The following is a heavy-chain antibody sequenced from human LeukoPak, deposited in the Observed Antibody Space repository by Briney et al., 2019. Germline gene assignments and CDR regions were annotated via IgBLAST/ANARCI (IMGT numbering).Heavy chain of an antibody. CDR1: ECTFTNYW. Sequence: GESLKISCKGSECTFTNYWIGWVRQTSDKGLELVAFIYPRDSDTRYNPSFQGQVTISADKSTNTAYLQWSSLQASDTAMYYCARSTSAYYSADYWGQGTLVTVSS. J-gene: IGHJ4*02. CDR3: ARSTSAYYSADY. CDR2: IYPRDSDT. V-gene: IGHV5-51*01. D-gene: IGHD3-22*01.